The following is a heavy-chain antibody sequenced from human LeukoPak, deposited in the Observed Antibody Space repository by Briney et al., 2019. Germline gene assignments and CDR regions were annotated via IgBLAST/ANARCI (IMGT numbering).Heavy chain of an antibody. D-gene: IGHD6-13*01. Sequence: SETLSLTCTVSGYSISSGYYWGWIRQPPGKGLEWIGSIYHSGSTYYNPFLKSRVTISVDTSKNQFSLKLSSVTAADTAVYYCARTHSSSWYRWGQGTLVTVSS. CDR3: ARTHSSSWYR. V-gene: IGHV4-38-2*02. J-gene: IGHJ4*02. CDR1: GYSISSGYY. CDR2: IYHSGST.